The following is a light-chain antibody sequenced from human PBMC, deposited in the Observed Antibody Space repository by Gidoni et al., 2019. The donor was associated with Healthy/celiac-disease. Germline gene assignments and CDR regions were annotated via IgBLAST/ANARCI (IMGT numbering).Light chain of an antibody. Sequence: EIVLTQSPATLSFSPGERATLSCMDSQSVSSYLAWYQQKPGQAPRLLIYDASHRATGIPDRFSGSGSGTDFTLTISSLEPEDLAVYYCQQRSNWPRTFGQGTKVEIK. CDR1: QSVSSY. J-gene: IGKJ1*01. V-gene: IGKV3-11*01. CDR2: DAS. CDR3: QQRSNWPRT.